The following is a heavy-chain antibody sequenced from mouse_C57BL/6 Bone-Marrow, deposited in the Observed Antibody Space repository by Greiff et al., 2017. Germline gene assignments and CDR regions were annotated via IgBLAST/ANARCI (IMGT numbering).Heavy chain of an antibody. CDR3: AREGIYYGYD. Sequence: QVHVKQPGAELVMPGASVKLSCKASGYTFTSYWMHWVKQRPGQGLEWIGEIDPSDSYTNYNQKFKGKSTLTVDKSSSTAYMQLSSLTSEDSAVYYCAREGIYYGYDWGQGTTLTVSS. V-gene: IGHV1-69*01. D-gene: IGHD2-2*01. CDR2: IDPSDSYT. CDR1: GYTFTSYW. J-gene: IGHJ2*01.